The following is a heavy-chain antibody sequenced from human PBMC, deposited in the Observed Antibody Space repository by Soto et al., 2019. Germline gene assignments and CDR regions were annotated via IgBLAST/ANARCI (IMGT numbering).Heavy chain of an antibody. CDR2: IYYSGST. V-gene: IGHV4-39*01. D-gene: IGHD6-13*01. CDR3: ARRFRLNSSSQRQSYYFDY. J-gene: IGHJ4*02. Sequence: SETLSLTCTVSGGSISSSSYYWGWIRQPPGKGLEWIGSIYYSGSTYYNPSLKSRVTISVDTSKNQFSLKLSSVTAADTAVYYCARRFRLNSSSQRQSYYFDYWGQGTLVTVSS. CDR1: GGSISSSSYY.